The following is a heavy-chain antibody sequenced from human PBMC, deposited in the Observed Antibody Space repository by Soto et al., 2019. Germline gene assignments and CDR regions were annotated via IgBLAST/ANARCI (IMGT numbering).Heavy chain of an antibody. Sequence: SETLSLTSTVSGGSVSTGGYDWSWIRQPPGKGLEWIGKIFFTGSAHYNPSLRNRVTMSVDTSKDQFSLTLTSVTAADTAVYYCARDGHGMDVWGQGTTVTVSS. V-gene: IGHV4-61*08. CDR1: GGSVSTGGYD. J-gene: IGHJ6*02. CDR3: ARDGHGMDV. CDR2: IFFTGSA.